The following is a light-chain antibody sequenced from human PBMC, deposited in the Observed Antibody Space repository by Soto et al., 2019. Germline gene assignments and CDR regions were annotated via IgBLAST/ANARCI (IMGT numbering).Light chain of an antibody. V-gene: IGKV2-30*01. J-gene: IGKJ1*01. CDR1: QSLVSSYGDTY. CDR3: MQGTNFPWT. Sequence: DVVVTQSPISLPVTLGQPASISCRSSQSLVSSYGDTYLNWFQQRPGQYPRRRIYKVSNRDSGVPDRFSGSASGTDFTLKISRVEAEDVGVYYCMQGTNFPWTFGQGTKVEIK. CDR2: KVS.